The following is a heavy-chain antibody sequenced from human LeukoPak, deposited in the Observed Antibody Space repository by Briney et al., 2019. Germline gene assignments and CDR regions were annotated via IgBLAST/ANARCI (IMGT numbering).Heavy chain of an antibody. CDR1: GFTFSSCE. CDR2: ISSSGSTI. V-gene: IGHV3-48*03. D-gene: IGHD6-19*01. Sequence: GGSLRLSCAASGFTFSSCEMNWVRQAPGKGLEWVSYISSSGSTIYYADSVKGRFTISRDNAKNSLYLQMNSLRAEDTAVYYCGKAPTVADLYMDVWGKGTTVTISS. J-gene: IGHJ6*03. CDR3: GKAPTVADLYMDV.